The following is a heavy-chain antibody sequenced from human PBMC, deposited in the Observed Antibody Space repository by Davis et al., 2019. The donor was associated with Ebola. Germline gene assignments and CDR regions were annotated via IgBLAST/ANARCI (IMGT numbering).Heavy chain of an antibody. Sequence: SETLSLTCTVSAASISSVSYYWGWTRQPPGKGLEWIGSIHYSGSTYYNPSLKSRVTISVDTSKNQFSLKLSSVTAADTAVYHCARLDFWSGYNLDYWGQGTLVTVSS. J-gene: IGHJ4*02. CDR2: IHYSGST. CDR3: ARLDFWSGYNLDY. CDR1: AASISSVSYY. V-gene: IGHV4-39*01. D-gene: IGHD3-3*01.